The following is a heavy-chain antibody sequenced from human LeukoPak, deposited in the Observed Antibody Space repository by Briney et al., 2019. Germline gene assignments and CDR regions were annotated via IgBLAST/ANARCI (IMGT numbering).Heavy chain of an antibody. CDR1: GFTFSSYS. Sequence: GGSLRLSCAASGFTFSSYSMNWVRQAPGKGLQWVSYISSSSSTVYYADSVKGRFTISRDNAKNSLYLQMNSLRAEDTAVYYCARDTRLPTRQFDYWGQGTLVTVSS. J-gene: IGHJ4*02. CDR3: ARDTRLPTRQFDY. CDR2: ISSSSSTV. D-gene: IGHD6-25*01. V-gene: IGHV3-48*04.